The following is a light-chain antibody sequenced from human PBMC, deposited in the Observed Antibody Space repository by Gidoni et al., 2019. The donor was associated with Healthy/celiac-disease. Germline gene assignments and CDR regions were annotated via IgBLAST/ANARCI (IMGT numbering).Light chain of an antibody. CDR3: QQSYSTPMYT. J-gene: IGKJ2*01. Sequence: DIQMTKSPSSLSDSVGDRVTITCRASQSISSYLNWYQQKPGKAPKLLIYAASSLQSGVPSRFSGSGSGTDFTLTISSLQPEDFATYYCQQSYSTPMYTFGQGTKLEIK. V-gene: IGKV1-39*01. CDR1: QSISSY. CDR2: AAS.